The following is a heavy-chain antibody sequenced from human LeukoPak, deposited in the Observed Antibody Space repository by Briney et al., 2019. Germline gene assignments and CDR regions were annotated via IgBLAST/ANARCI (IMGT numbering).Heavy chain of an antibody. Sequence: PGGSLRLSCAASGFTFGDYWMSWVRQAPGKGLEWVANIKQDGSEQYYVDSVKGRFTISRDNAKNSLFLQMNSLRAEDTAVYYCATTTAGFDYWGQGTLVTVSS. CDR3: ATTTAGFDY. J-gene: IGHJ4*02. D-gene: IGHD4-11*01. CDR1: GFTFGDYW. V-gene: IGHV3-7*01. CDR2: IKQDGSEQ.